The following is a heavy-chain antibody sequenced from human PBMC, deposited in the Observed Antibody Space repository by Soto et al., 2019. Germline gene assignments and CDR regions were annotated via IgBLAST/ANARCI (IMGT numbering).Heavy chain of an antibody. V-gene: IGHV3-23*01. J-gene: IGHJ4*02. Sequence: GGSLRLSCAASGFTFSSFALSWVRQSPGKGLEWVSAISGSGDGTDYADSVKGRFTISRDNSKNTLYLQMNSLRAEDTAVYYCAGPGYSSQDYWGQGALVTVSS. D-gene: IGHD5-18*01. CDR1: GFTFSSFA. CDR3: AGPGYSSQDY. CDR2: ISGSGDGT.